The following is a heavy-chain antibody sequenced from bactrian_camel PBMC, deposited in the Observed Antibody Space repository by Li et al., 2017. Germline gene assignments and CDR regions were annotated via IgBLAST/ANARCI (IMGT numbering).Heavy chain of an antibody. D-gene: IGHD5*01. Sequence: HVQLVESGGASVQAGGSLTLSCEAAGFVPTKRCVGWFRRPPGKEREGIAVIDSDGDTAYAESLKDRFTIPVDNAKNTLYLQINSLKPEDGATYYCAAGQGVGWCLDVIRVGAEPDFDYWGHGTQVTVS. CDR2: IDSDGDT. J-gene: IGHJ6*01. CDR3: AAGQGVGWCLDVIRVGAEPDFDY. V-gene: IGHV3S53*01. CDR1: GFVPTKRC.